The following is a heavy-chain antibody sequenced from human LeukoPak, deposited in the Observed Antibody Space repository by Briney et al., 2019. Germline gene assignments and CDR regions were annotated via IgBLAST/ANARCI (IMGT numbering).Heavy chain of an antibody. CDR3: ARQFVSGSGGWDWFDP. J-gene: IGHJ5*02. V-gene: IGHV1-3*01. Sequence: ASVKVSCKASGYTFTSYAMHWVRQAPGQRLEWMGWINAGNGNTKYSQKFQGRVTITRDTSASTAYMELSSLRSEDTAVYYCARQFVSGSGGWDWFDPWGQGTLVTVSS. D-gene: IGHD1-26*01. CDR2: INAGNGNT. CDR1: GYTFTSYA.